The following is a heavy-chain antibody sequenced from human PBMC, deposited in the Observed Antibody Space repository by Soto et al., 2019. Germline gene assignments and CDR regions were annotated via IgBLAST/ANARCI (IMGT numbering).Heavy chain of an antibody. CDR3: AKGGIVRAPGLDS. CDR1: GFTFSSFA. V-gene: IGHV3-23*01. J-gene: IGHJ4*02. Sequence: EVQLLESGGGLIQPGGSLRLSCAASGFTFSSFAMTWVRQAPGKGLQWISSISDGPDGAYYADSVKGRFTISRDNSKNMLSLPMDRLRPDDTALYYFAKGGIVRAPGLDSWGQGTLVTVSS. D-gene: IGHD3-22*01. CDR2: ISDGPDGA.